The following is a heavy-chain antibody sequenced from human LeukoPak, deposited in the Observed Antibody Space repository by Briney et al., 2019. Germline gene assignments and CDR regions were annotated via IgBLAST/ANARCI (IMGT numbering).Heavy chain of an antibody. Sequence: ASVKVSCKASGGTFSSYAISWVRQAPGQGLEWMGGIIPIFGTANYAQKFQGRVTITADKSTSTAYMELSSLRSEDTAVYYCARTQWIQLNYFDYWGQGTLVTVSS. CDR2: IIPIFGTA. V-gene: IGHV1-69*06. CDR3: ARTQWIQLNYFDY. J-gene: IGHJ4*02. D-gene: IGHD5-18*01. CDR1: GGTFSSYA.